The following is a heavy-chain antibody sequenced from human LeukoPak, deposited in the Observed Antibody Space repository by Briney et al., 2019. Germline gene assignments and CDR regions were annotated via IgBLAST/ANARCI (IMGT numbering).Heavy chain of an antibody. CDR2: IYYSGNT. CDR1: GVSISSSNSY. Sequence: SETLSLTCTVSGVSISSSNSYWGWIRQPPGKGLEWIGSIYYSGNTYYNASLKSQVSISIDTSKNQFSLKLTSVTAADTAVYYCARRVLWFGEFIYFDYWGQGTLVTVSS. CDR3: ARRVLWFGEFIYFDY. V-gene: IGHV4-39*01. J-gene: IGHJ4*02. D-gene: IGHD3-10*01.